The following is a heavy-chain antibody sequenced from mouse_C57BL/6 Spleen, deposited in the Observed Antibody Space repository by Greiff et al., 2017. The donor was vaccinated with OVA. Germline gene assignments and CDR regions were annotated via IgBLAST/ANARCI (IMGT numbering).Heavy chain of an antibody. Sequence: EVQLQQSGPELVKPGASVKISCKASGYTFTDYYMNWVKQSHGKSLEWIGDINPNNGGTSYNQKFKGKATLTVDKSSSTAYMELRSLTAEDSAVYYCASPIPFAYWGQGTLVTVSA. CDR1: GYTFTDYY. CDR3: ASPIPFAY. CDR2: INPNNGGT. J-gene: IGHJ3*01. V-gene: IGHV1-26*01.